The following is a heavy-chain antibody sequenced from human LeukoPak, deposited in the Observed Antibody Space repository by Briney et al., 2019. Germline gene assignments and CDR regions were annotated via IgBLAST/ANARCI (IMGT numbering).Heavy chain of an antibody. CDR1: GFTFDDYA. D-gene: IGHD2-2*01. V-gene: IGHV3-9*01. CDR3: AKDYCSSTSCYGRSDY. CDR2: ISWNSGSI. J-gene: IGHJ4*02. Sequence: PGGSLRLSCAASGFTFDDYAMHWVRQAPGKGLEWVSGISWNSGSIGYADSVKGRFTISRDNAKNSLYLQMNSLRAEDTALYYCAKDYCSSTSCYGRSDYWGQGTLVTVSS.